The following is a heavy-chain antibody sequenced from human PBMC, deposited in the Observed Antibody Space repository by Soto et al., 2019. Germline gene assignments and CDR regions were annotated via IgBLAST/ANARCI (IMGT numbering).Heavy chain of an antibody. D-gene: IGHD2-15*01. V-gene: IGHV3-23*01. CDR3: ARDAGGPYDH. CDR2: ISGTGDST. CDR1: GFTFSTYA. Sequence: GGSLRLSCTASGFTFSTYAVSWVRQAPGKGLEWVSIISGTGDSTYYADSVKGRFTISRDNSKNTLFLQMNSLRADDTAVYYCARDAGGPYDHWGPGILVTVSS. J-gene: IGHJ4*01.